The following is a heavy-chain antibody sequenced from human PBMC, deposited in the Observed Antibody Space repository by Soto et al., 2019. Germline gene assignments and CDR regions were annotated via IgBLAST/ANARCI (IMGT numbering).Heavy chain of an antibody. CDR1: GYSFTSYW. CDR2: IDPSDSYT. D-gene: IGHD2-2*01. V-gene: IGHV5-10-1*01. CDR3: VRQNVVVPAAHYGMDV. Sequence: GESLKISCKGSGYSFTSYWISWVRQMPGKGLEWMGRIDPSDSYTNYSPSFQGHVTISADKSISTAYLQWSSLKASDTAMYYCVRQNVVVPAAHYGMDVWGQGTTVTVSS. J-gene: IGHJ6*02.